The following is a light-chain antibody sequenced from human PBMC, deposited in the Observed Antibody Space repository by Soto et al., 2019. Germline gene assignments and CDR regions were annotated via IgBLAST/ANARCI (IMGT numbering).Light chain of an antibody. CDR2: LAS. CDR1: QNINNF. V-gene: IGKV1-39*01. J-gene: IGKJ4*01. CDR3: QQIFGNPRT. Sequence: DIQMTQSPSSLSASVGDSVTITCRASQNINNFLDWYQQKPGKAPKLLIFLASTLQCGVPSRFGGSGSGTDFTLSISSLQPEDSAIYYCQQIFGNPRTFGGGTKVEIQ.